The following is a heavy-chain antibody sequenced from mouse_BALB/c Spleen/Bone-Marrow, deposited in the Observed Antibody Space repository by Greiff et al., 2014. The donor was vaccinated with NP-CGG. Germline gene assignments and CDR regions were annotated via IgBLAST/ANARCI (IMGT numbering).Heavy chain of an antibody. CDR3: ARDKGRVFFDY. Sequence: EVKVVESGGGLVQPGGSLRLSCATSGFTFTDYYMNWVRQPPGKALEWLGFIRTKANGYTTEYSASVKSRFTISRDNSQNILYLQMNTLRADDSATYYCARDKGRVFFDYWAKAPLSRSPQ. CDR1: GFTFTDYY. V-gene: IGHV7-3*02. CDR2: IRTKANGYTT. J-gene: IGHJ2*01.